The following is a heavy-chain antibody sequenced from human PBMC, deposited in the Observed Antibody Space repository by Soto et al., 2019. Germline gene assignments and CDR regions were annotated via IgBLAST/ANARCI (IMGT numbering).Heavy chain of an antibody. CDR1: GFTFSSYG. CDR2: ISYDGSNK. D-gene: IGHD3-9*01. CDR3: AKREYYDILTGSDYYYGMDV. J-gene: IGHJ6*02. V-gene: IGHV3-30*18. Sequence: XGSLKLSCSAAGFTFSSYGMHWVRQAPGKGLEWVAVISYDGSNKYYADSVKGRFTISRDNSKNTLYLQMNSLRAEDTAVYYCAKREYYDILTGSDYYYGMDVWGQGTTVTVSS.